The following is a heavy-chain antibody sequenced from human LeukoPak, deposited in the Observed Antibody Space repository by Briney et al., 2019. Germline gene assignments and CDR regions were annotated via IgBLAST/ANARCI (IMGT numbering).Heavy chain of an antibody. Sequence: PGGSLRLSCAASGFPFKSYAMNWVRQAPGKGLEWISYISSGVTTEYYADSVKGRFTISRDDAKNSLYPQMDSLRAEDTAVYYCARFNLGWLDPWGQGALVTVSS. V-gene: IGHV3-48*01. J-gene: IGHJ5*02. CDR3: ARFNLGWLDP. CDR2: ISSGVTTE. D-gene: IGHD1-20*01. CDR1: GFPFKSYA.